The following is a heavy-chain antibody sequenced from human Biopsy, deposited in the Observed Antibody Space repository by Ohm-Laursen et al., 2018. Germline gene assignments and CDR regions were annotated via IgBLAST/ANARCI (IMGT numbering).Heavy chain of an antibody. V-gene: IGHV3-21*01. CDR3: ARDGEAKYCKHGFCPSDF. D-gene: IGHD2/OR15-2a*01. J-gene: IGHJ4*02. Sequence: GSLRLSCAASGFTFSGFSMNWVRPALGKGLEWVSSISDSGNHIYYTDSVKGRFTVSRDNGENSVYLQMNSLRVEDTAVYYCARDGEAKYCKHGFCPSDFWGQGTLVTVSS. CDR2: ISDSGNHI. CDR1: GFTFSGFS.